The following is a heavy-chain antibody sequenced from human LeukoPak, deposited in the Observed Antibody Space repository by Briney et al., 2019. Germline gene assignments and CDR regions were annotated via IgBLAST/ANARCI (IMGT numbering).Heavy chain of an antibody. CDR3: ARDPGYGGDSGYFYYMDV. V-gene: IGHV3-7*01. J-gene: IGHJ6*03. CDR1: GFIFRNYW. Sequence: GSLRLSCAASGFIFRNYWMTWVRQTPGKGLEWVANIKDDESEKDYVDSVKGRFTITRDNAKNSLYLQMNSLRAEDTAVYYCARDPGYGGDSGYFYYMDVWGKGTTVTVSS. CDR2: IKDDESEK. D-gene: IGHD4-23*01.